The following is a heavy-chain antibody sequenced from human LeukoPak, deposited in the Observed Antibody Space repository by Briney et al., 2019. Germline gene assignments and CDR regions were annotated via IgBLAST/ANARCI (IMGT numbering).Heavy chain of an antibody. Sequence: GGSLRLSCAASGFTFSSYWMSWVRQAPGKGLEWVANIKQDGSEKYYVDSVKGRFTISRDNAKNSLYLQMNSLRAEDTAVYYCARGIGSGYFDAFDIWGQGTMVTVSS. CDR1: GFTFSSYW. V-gene: IGHV3-7*01. J-gene: IGHJ3*02. CDR3: ARGIGSGYFDAFDI. CDR2: IKQDGSEK. D-gene: IGHD3-22*01.